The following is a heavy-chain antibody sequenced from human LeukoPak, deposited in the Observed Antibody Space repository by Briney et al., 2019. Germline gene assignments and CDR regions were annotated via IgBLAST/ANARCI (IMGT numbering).Heavy chain of an antibody. V-gene: IGHV1-46*01. CDR3: ARGIGNGYRLFDY. Sequence: ASVKVSCKASGYTFTSYFMHWVRQAPGQGLEWMGIINPNGGRTRYAQKFQGRVTMTRDTSTSTVFIELSSLRSEDTAVYYCARGIGNGYRLFDYWGQGTLVTVSS. CDR1: GYTFTSYF. D-gene: IGHD5-24*01. CDR2: INPNGGRT. J-gene: IGHJ4*02.